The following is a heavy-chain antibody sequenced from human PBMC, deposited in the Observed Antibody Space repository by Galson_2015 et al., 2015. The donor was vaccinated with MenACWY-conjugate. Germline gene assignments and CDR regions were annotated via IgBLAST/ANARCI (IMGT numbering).Heavy chain of an antibody. Sequence: SETLSLTCTVSVGSISSSSYYWGWIRQPPGKGLEWIGSIYYSGSTNYNPSHKSRVTISVDTSKNQFSLKLSSVTAADTAMYYCARHKYYYDSSGYYRRNYYYYGMDVWGQGTTVTVSS. D-gene: IGHD3-22*01. CDR1: VGSISSSSYY. CDR2: IYYSGST. V-gene: IGHV4-39*01. CDR3: ARHKYYYDSSGYYRRNYYYYGMDV. J-gene: IGHJ6*02.